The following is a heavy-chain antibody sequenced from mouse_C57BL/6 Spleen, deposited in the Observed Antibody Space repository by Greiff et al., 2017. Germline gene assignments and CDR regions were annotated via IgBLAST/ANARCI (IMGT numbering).Heavy chain of an antibody. CDR2: ISSGSSTI. CDR3: ARPPAYYSNYEDYFDY. D-gene: IGHD2-5*01. Sequence: EVKLVESGGGLVKPGGSLKLSCAASGFTFSDYGMHWVRQAPEKGLEWVAYISSGSSTIYYADTVKGRFTISRDNAKNTLFLQMTSLRSEDTAMYYCARPPAYYSNYEDYFDYWGQGTTLTVSS. J-gene: IGHJ2*01. V-gene: IGHV5-17*01. CDR1: GFTFSDYG.